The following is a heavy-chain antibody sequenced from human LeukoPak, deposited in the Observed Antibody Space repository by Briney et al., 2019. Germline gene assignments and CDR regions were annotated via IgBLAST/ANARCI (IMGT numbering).Heavy chain of an antibody. Sequence: TGGSLRLSCAASGFTFSSYSMNWVRQAPGKGLEWVSYISSSSSAIHYADSVKGRFTISRDNAKNSLYLQMNSLRAEDTAVYYCAYDFWSGYPQYYWGQGTLVTVSS. CDR2: ISSSSSAI. CDR3: AYDFWSGYPQYY. CDR1: GFTFSSYS. J-gene: IGHJ4*02. D-gene: IGHD3-3*01. V-gene: IGHV3-48*01.